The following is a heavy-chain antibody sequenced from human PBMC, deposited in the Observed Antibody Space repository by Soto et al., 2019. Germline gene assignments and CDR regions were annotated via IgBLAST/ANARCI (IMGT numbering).Heavy chain of an antibody. J-gene: IGHJ4*02. Sequence: QITLKESGPTLVKPTQTLTLTCTFSGFSLSTSGVGVAWIRQPPGKALEWLALIYWDDDKRYSPSLKSRLTTTKDPSKNQVVLTMTNMDPVDTVTYYCAHRRTSGSGSYSFAYWGQGTLVTVSS. D-gene: IGHD3-10*01. CDR3: AHRRTSGSGSYSFAY. CDR1: GFSLSTSGVG. V-gene: IGHV2-5*02. CDR2: IYWDDDK.